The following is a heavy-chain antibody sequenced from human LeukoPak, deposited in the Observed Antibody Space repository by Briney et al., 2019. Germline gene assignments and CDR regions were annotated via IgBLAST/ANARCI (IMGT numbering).Heavy chain of an antibody. Sequence: PSETLSLTCTVSGGSISSHYWSWIRRPAGKGLEWIGRIYTSGSTNYNPSLKSGVTMSVDTSKNQFSLKLSSVTAADTAVYYCARGSVGSSSPWFDPWGQGTLVTVSS. J-gene: IGHJ5*02. CDR1: GGSISSHY. D-gene: IGHD6-13*01. CDR3: ARGSVGSSSPWFDP. CDR2: IYTSGST. V-gene: IGHV4-4*07.